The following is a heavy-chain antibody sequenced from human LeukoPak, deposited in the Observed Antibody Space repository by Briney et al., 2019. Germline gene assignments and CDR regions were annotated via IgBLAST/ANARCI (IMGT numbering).Heavy chain of an antibody. D-gene: IGHD3-10*01. CDR2: ISGSGGST. V-gene: IGHV3-23*01. J-gene: IGHJ4*02. CDR1: GFTFSSYA. Sequence: GGSLRLSCAASGFTFSSYAMSWVRQAPGKGLEWVSSISGSGGSTYYADSVKGRFTISGDTSTNTLSLQMNSLRAEDTAVYYCAKARGITSSLSIDVWGQGALVSVSS. CDR3: AKARGITSSLSIDV.